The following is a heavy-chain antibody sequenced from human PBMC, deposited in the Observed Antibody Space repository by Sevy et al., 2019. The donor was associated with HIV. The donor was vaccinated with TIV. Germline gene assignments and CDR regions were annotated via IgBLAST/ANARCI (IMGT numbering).Heavy chain of an antibody. J-gene: IGHJ6*02. V-gene: IGHV3-7*01. Sequence: GGSLRLSCAASGFTFSTYWMSWFRQAPGKGLEWVANINEDGTEKFYVDPVKGRFTMSRANAKNSLYLQMNSLRAEEAAVYYCARDNATVSRRGLRYYYYGTDVWGQGTTVTVSS. CDR3: ARDNATVSRRGLRYYYYGTDV. CDR2: INEDGTEK. D-gene: IGHD2-2*01. CDR1: GFTFSTYW.